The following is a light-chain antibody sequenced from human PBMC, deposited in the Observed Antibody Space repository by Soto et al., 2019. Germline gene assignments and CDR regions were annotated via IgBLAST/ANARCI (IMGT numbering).Light chain of an antibody. Sequence: EIVLTQSPGTLSLSPGERATLSCRASQSVSSNYLAWYQQKPGQAPRLLIYGASGRATAIPDRFSGSGSGADFTLTISRLEPEDFAVYYCQQYGTSPWTFGQGTKVDIK. CDR3: QQYGTSPWT. V-gene: IGKV3-20*01. CDR2: GAS. CDR1: QSVSSNY. J-gene: IGKJ1*01.